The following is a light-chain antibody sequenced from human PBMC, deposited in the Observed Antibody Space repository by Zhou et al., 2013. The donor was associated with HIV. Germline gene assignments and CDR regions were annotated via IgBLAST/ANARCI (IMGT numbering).Light chain of an antibody. V-gene: IGKV1D-16*01. J-gene: IGKJ4*01. CDR2: AAS. CDR1: QHISRW. Sequence: DIEVTQSPSSVSASIGDTVTITCRASQHISRWLVWYQQKPGKDPQVLISAASRLQSGVPSRFSGSGSGTDFTLTISSLQPEDFATYYCQQYNSYPPTFGGGTKVEIK. CDR3: QQYNSYPPT.